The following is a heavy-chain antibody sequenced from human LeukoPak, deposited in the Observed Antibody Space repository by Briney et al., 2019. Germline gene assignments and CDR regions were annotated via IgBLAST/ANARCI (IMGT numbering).Heavy chain of an antibody. Sequence: SETLSLTCAVYGGSFSGYYWSWIHQPPGKGLEWIGEINHSGSTNYNPSLKSRVTISVDTSKNQFSLKLSSVTAADTAVYYCARRPWYYYGMDVWGQGTTVTVSS. CDR2: INHSGST. CDR3: ARRPWYYYGMDV. J-gene: IGHJ6*02. V-gene: IGHV4-34*01. D-gene: IGHD6-25*01. CDR1: GGSFSGYY.